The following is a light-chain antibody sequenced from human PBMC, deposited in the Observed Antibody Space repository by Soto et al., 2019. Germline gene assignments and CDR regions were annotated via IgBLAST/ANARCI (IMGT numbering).Light chain of an antibody. CDR3: SSYTRSSTLV. V-gene: IGLV2-14*01. Sequence: QSVLTQPASVSGSPGQSITVSCTRTSSDIGRYNYVSWYQQYPGQAPKLVIYEVTHRPSGISNRFSASKSGNTASLTISGLQADDEADYYCSSYTRSSTLVFGGGTKLTVL. CDR1: SSDIGRYNY. J-gene: IGLJ2*01. CDR2: EVT.